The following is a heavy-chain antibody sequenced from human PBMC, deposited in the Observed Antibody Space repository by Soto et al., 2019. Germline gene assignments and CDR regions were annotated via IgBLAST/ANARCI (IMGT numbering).Heavy chain of an antibody. D-gene: IGHD3-22*01. Sequence: SSETLSLTCTVSGGSISSSSYYWGWVRQPPGKGLEWIGSIYYSGSTYYKPSLKSRVTISVDTSKNQFSLKLSSVTAADTAVYCCARRWMDYYDSSGYYYSPYYFDYWGQGTQVTVSS. V-gene: IGHV4-39*01. CDR3: ARRWMDYYDSSGYYYSPYYFDY. CDR1: GGSISSSSYY. CDR2: IYYSGST. J-gene: IGHJ4*02.